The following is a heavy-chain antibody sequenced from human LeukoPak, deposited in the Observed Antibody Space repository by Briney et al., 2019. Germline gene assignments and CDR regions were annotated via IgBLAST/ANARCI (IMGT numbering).Heavy chain of an antibody. J-gene: IGHJ4*02. V-gene: IGHV4-39*07. CDR2: IYYSGST. CDR3: AREVAAAGTLY. CDR1: GGSISSSSYY. D-gene: IGHD6-13*01. Sequence: SETLSLTCTVSGGSISSSSYYWGWIRQPPGKGLERIGSIYYSGSTYYNPSLKSRVTISVDTSKNQFSLKLSSVTAADTAVYYCAREVAAAGTLYWGQGTLVTVSS.